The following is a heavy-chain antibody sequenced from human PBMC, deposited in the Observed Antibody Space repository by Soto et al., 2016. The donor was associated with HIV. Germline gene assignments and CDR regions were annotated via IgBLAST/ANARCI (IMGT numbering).Heavy chain of an antibody. CDR3: ARWTHYDSSMD. J-gene: IGHJ4*02. V-gene: IGHV3-72*01. D-gene: IGHD3-22*01. CDR2: TRNKANSYTT. CDR1: GFTFSDHY. Sequence: EVQLVESGGGLVQPGGSLRLSCAASGFTFSDHYMDWVRQAPGKGLEWVGRTRNKANSYTTEYAASVKGRFTISRDDSKNSLYLQMNSLKTEDTAVYYCARWTHYDSSMDWGQGTLVTVSS.